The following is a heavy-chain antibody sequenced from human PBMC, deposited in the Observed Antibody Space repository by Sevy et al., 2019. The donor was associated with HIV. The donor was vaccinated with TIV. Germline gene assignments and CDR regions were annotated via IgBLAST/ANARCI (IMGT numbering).Heavy chain of an antibody. Sequence: LETLSLTCAVYGGSFSGYYWSWIRQPPGKGLEWIGEINHSGSTNYNPSLKSRVTISVDTSKNQFSLKLSSVTAADTAVYYCARAAAMVRGAVLGMDVWGQGTTVTVSS. CDR2: INHSGST. CDR1: GGSFSGYY. J-gene: IGHJ6*02. V-gene: IGHV4-34*01. D-gene: IGHD3-10*01. CDR3: ARAAAMVRGAVLGMDV.